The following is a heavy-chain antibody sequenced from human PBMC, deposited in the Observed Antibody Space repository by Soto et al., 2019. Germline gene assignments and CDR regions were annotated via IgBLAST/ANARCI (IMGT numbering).Heavy chain of an antibody. CDR2: VNPNSGHT. Sequence: ASVKVSCKASGYTFTTYDVSWVRQATGQGLEWMGWVNPNSGHTGYAQKFQGRVTMTRNTSISTVYMELSGLRPEDTAIYYCARGLGSTGIFAVIDCMDVWGKGTTVTVSS. J-gene: IGHJ6*03. CDR3: ARGLGSTGIFAVIDCMDV. CDR1: GYTFTTYD. V-gene: IGHV1-8*01. D-gene: IGHD3-3*01.